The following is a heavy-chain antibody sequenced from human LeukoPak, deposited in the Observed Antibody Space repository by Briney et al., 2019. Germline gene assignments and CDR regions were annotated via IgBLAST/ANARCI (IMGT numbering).Heavy chain of an antibody. J-gene: IGHJ6*02. D-gene: IGHD6-19*01. Sequence: ASVKVSCKASGYTFTSYGISWVRQAPGQGLEWMGWISAYNGNTNYAQKLQGRVTMTTDTSTSTAYMELRGLRSDDTAVYYCARKDGQWLDKYYYYYGMDVWGQGTTVTVSS. CDR1: GYTFTSYG. CDR3: ARKDGQWLDKYYYYYGMDV. CDR2: ISAYNGNT. V-gene: IGHV1-18*01.